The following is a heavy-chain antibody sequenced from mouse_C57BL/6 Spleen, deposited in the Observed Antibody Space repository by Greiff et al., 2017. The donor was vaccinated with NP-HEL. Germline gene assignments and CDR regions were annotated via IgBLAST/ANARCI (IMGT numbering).Heavy chain of an antibody. V-gene: IGHV1-9*01. Sequence: QVQLQQSGAELMKPGASVKLSCKATGYTFTGYWIEWVKQRPGHGLEWIGEILPGSGSTNYNEKFKGKATFTADTSSNTAYMQLSSLTTEDSAIYYWAREGTYVYDAGLFAYWGQGTLVTVSA. CDR2: ILPGSGST. J-gene: IGHJ3*01. CDR1: GYTFTGYW. CDR3: AREGTYVYDAGLFAY. D-gene: IGHD2-2*01.